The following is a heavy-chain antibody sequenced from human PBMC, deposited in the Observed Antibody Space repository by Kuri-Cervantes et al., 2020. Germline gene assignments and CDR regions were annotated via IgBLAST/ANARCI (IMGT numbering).Heavy chain of an antibody. Sequence: GGSLRLSCAASGFTFSSYGMHWVRQSPAKGLEWVAFIRYDGSDKYYADSVKGRFTISRDNSKNTLYLQMNSLRAEDAAVYYCAREDRSGSYRGAFDIWGQGTMVTVSS. J-gene: IGHJ3*02. D-gene: IGHD1-26*01. V-gene: IGHV3-30*02. CDR3: AREDRSGSYRGAFDI. CDR2: IRYDGSDK. CDR1: GFTFSSYG.